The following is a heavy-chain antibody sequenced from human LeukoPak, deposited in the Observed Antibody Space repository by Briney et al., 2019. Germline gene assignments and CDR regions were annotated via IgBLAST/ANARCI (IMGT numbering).Heavy chain of an antibody. D-gene: IGHD2-15*01. V-gene: IGHV1-18*04. J-gene: IGHJ6*04. CDR1: GYTFTSYG. CDR3: ARDPLYCSGGSCYAVSYYYYGMDV. CDR2: ISAYNGNT. Sequence: ASVKVSCKASGYTFTSYGISWARQAPGQGLEWMGWISAYNGNTNYAQKLQGRVTMTTDTSTSTAYMELRSLRSDDTAVYYCARDPLYCSGGSCYAVSYYYYGMDVWGKGTTVTVSS.